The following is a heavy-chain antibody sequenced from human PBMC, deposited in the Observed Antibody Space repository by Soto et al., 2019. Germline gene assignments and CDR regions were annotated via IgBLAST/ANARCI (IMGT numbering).Heavy chain of an antibody. V-gene: IGHV4-39*01. CDR3: ARHDYYHRNFDY. CDR2: IYYSGST. J-gene: IGHJ4*02. D-gene: IGHD3-22*01. CDR1: GGSISSSSYY. Sequence: SETLSLTCTVSGGSISSSSYYWGWIRQPPGKGLEWIGSIYYSGSTYYNPSLKSRVTISVDTSKNQFSLKLSSVTAADTAVYYCARHDYYHRNFDYWGQGTLVTVSS.